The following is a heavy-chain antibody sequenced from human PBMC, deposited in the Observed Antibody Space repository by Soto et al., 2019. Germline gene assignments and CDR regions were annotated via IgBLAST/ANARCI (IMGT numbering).Heavy chain of an antibody. CDR1: GGIFTDYA. CDR2: ISFSGHNT. Sequence: PGGSLRRSCVASGGIFTDYARSWVRQGPGKGLEWVAGISFSGHNTNYADSVKGRFITSRDNSKNTLYLLMNRLRTEDIGIYYCAKIALVGSFGFELARDYWGQGILVTVSS. J-gene: IGHJ4*02. V-gene: IGHV3-23*01. CDR3: AKIALVGSFGFELARDY. D-gene: IGHD2-8*02.